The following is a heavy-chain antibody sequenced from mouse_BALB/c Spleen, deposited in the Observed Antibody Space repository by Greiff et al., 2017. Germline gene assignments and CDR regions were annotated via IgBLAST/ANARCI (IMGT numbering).Heavy chain of an antibody. CDR2: IRNKANGYTT. CDR3: ARASTAYFDY. V-gene: IGHV7-3*02. Sequence: EVMLVESGGGLVQPGGSLRLSCATSGFTFTDYYMSWVRQPPGKALEWLGFIRNKANGYTTEYSASVKGRFTISRDNPQSILYLQMNTRRAEDSATYYCARASTAYFDYWGQGTTLTVSS. CDR1: GFTFTDYY. J-gene: IGHJ2*01. D-gene: IGHD1-2*01.